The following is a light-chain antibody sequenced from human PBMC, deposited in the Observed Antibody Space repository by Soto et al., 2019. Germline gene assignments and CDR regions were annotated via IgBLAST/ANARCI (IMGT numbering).Light chain of an antibody. Sequence: EIVMTQSPATLSVSPGDRATLSCRASQSVFSSLAWYQQKPGQAPRLLIYGAATRATGIPARFSGSGSGTEFTLTISSLQSEDFAVYYCQQYYNWPAFGQGTKV. CDR3: QQYYNWPA. CDR2: GAA. V-gene: IGKV3-15*01. J-gene: IGKJ1*01. CDR1: QSVFSS.